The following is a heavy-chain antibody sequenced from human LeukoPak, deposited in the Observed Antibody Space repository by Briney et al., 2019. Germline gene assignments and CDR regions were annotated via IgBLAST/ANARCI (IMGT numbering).Heavy chain of an antibody. D-gene: IGHD3-3*01. CDR1: GFTFSSYA. CDR3: AKDHTIFGVVIPGYYFDY. J-gene: IGHJ4*02. V-gene: IGHV3-23*01. CDR2: ISGSGGST. Sequence: PGGSLRLSCAASGFTFSSYAMSWVRQAPGKGLEWVSAISGSGGSTYYADSVKGRFTISRDNSKNTLYLQVNSLRAEDTAVYYCAKDHTIFGVVIPGYYFDYWGQGTLVTVSS.